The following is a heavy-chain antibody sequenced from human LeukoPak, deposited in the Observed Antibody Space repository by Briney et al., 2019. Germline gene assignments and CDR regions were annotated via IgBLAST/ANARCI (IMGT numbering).Heavy chain of an antibody. CDR3: ARGYNWGESGFDY. J-gene: IGHJ4*02. CDR2: TYYRSKWYN. V-gene: IGHV6-1*01. D-gene: IGHD1-1*01. CDR1: GDSVSSNIAA. Sequence: PPQTLSLTCAISGDSVSSNIAAWNWIRQSPSRGLVWLGRTYYRSKWYNDYAVSVKSRITIKPDTSNNQFSLQLNSVTPEDTAVYYSARGYNWGESGFDYWGQGTVVTVSS.